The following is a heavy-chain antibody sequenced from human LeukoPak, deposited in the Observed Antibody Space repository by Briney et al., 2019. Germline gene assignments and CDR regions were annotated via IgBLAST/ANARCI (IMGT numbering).Heavy chain of an antibody. J-gene: IGHJ3*02. V-gene: IGHV4-34*01. CDR3: ARGGRGFWSGYAARAFDI. CDR1: GGSFSSYY. CDR2: INHSGST. Sequence: SETLSLTCAVYGGSFSSYYWSWIRQPPGKGLEWIGEINHSGSTNYNPSLKSRVTISVDTSKNQFSLKLSSVTAADTAVYYCARGGRGFWSGYAARAFDIWGQGTMVTVSS. D-gene: IGHD3-3*01.